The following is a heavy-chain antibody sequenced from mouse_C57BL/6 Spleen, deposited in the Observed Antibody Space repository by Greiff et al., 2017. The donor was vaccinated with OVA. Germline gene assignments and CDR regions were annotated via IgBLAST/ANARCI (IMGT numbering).Heavy chain of an antibody. CDR2: IDPSDSET. CDR3: ARRRTAQATSWFAY. Sequence: QIQLQQPGAELVRPGSSVKLSCKASGYTFTSYWMHWVKQRPIQGLEWIGNIDPSDSETHYNQKFKDKATLTVDKSSSTAYMQLSSLTSEDSAVYYCARRRTAQATSWFAYWGQGTLVTVSA. CDR1: GYTFTSYW. J-gene: IGHJ3*01. D-gene: IGHD3-2*02. V-gene: IGHV1-52*01.